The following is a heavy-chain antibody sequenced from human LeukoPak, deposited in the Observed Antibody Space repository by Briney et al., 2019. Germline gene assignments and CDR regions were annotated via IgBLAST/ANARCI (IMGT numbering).Heavy chain of an antibody. CDR3: ARDLTMIVY. Sequence: ETLSLTCTVSGGSISSYYWSWVRQAPGKGLEWVSVIYSGGSTYYADSVKGRFTISRDNSKNTLYLQMNSLRAEDTAVYYCARDLTMIVYWGQGTLVTVSS. CDR1: GGSISSYY. D-gene: IGHD3-22*01. V-gene: IGHV3-66*01. CDR2: IYSGGST. J-gene: IGHJ4*02.